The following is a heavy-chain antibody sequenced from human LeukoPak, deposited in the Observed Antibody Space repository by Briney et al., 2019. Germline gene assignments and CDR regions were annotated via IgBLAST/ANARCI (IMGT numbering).Heavy chain of an antibody. CDR2: LYAGGMT. CDR1: GFTVESHY. J-gene: IGHJ6*02. Sequence: GGSLRLSCAASGFTVESHYMSWVRQSPVKGLEWISVLYAGGMTSYADSMKGRFTISRDNSNNTLHLQMNSLTVEDTAVYYCTRDRMDVWGQGTTVIVSS. V-gene: IGHV3-66*01. CDR3: TRDRMDV.